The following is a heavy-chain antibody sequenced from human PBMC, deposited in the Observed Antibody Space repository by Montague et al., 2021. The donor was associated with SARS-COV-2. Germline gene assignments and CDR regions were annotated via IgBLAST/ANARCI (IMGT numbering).Heavy chain of an antibody. Sequence: SLRLSCAASGFTFSSAWMTWVRQSPGKGLEWVGRIKSKAVGGAIQYATSVKGRFTISRDDSENTLYLQMDSLTTEDTAVYYCTADCSDTAEQMAQTDLWGQGTLVTVSS. D-gene: IGHD5-24*01. CDR3: TADCSDTAEQMAQTDL. CDR2: IKSKAVGGAI. CDR1: GFTFSSAW. J-gene: IGHJ5*02. V-gene: IGHV3-15*01.